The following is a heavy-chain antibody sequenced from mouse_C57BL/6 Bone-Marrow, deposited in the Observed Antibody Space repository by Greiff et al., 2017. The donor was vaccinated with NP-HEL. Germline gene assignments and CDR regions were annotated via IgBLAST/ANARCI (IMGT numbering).Heavy chain of an antibody. V-gene: IGHV5-4*01. CDR3: ARDGDYYSNPCYFDY. CDR1: GFTFSSYA. J-gene: IGHJ2*01. Sequence: EVHLVESGGGLVKPGGSLKLSCAASGFTFSSYAMSWVRQTPEKRLEWVATISDGGSYTYYPDNVKGRFTISRDNAKNNLYLQMSHLKSEDTAMYYCARDGDYYSNPCYFDYWGQGTTLTVSS. D-gene: IGHD2-5*01. CDR2: ISDGGSYT.